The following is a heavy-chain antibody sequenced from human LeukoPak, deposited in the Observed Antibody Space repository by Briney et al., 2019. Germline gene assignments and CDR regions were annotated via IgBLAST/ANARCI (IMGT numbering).Heavy chain of an antibody. CDR3: ARGVVHIGRVWYFDY. D-gene: IGHD2-15*01. Sequence: ASVKVSCKASGYTFTSYDINWVRQATGQGLEWMGWMNPDSGNTGYAQKFQGRVTITRNTSISTAYMELSSLRSEDTAVYYCARGVVHIGRVWYFDYWGQGTLVTVSS. CDR2: MNPDSGNT. CDR1: GYTFTSYD. V-gene: IGHV1-8*03. J-gene: IGHJ4*02.